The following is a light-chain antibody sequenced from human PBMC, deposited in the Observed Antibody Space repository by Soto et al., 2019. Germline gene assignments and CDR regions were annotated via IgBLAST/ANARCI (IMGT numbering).Light chain of an antibody. Sequence: ATHMTQSPSSLSASVGDRITITCRASRDIGSDLSWYQQKPGKAPTLLISAASNLHSGVPSRYRDXRSGNEXXLTVSSLQPADFATYYCVQDHDDSLTFSQGTKV. CDR2: AAS. CDR3: VQDHDDSLT. J-gene: IGKJ1*01. CDR1: RDIGSD. V-gene: IGKV1-6*01.